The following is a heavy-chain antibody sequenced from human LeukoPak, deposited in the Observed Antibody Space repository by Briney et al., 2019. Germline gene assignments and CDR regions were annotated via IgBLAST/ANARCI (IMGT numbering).Heavy chain of an antibody. Sequence: ASVKVSCKTSGYTYTNYDINWVRQATGQGLEWMGWMNPKSGNTGSAQRFQGRVTLTRDTSISTAYMELSSLRSEDTAVYYCARVWGSIDYWGQGTLVTVSS. J-gene: IGHJ4*02. CDR3: ARVWGSIDY. CDR1: GYTYTNYD. V-gene: IGHV1-8*01. D-gene: IGHD7-27*01. CDR2: MNPKSGNT.